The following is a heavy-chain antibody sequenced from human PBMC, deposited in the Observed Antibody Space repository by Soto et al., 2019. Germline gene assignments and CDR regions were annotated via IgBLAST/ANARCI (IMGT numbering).Heavy chain of an antibody. V-gene: IGHV1-3*04. Sequence: ASVKVSCKVSGHTFSGHSMHWVRQAPGQSLEWMGWVNTDNGNTKYSQKFQGRVTITRDTSASMVYMDLSSLRFEDTAVYYCGRAFGHSTFLDYRGPGPLVTVSS. J-gene: IGHJ4*02. CDR3: GRAFGHSTFLDY. CDR2: VNTDNGNT. CDR1: GHTFSGHS. D-gene: IGHD3-16*01.